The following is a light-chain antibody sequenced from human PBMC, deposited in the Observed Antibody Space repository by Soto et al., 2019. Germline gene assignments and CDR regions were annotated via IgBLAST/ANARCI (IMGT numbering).Light chain of an antibody. Sequence: EIVLTQSPGTLSLSPGERATLSCRASQSVSSSYLAWYQQKPGQAPRLLLYGASSRATGIPDRFSGSGSGTDLTLTISRLETEDFAVYYCQQRSNWPPITFGQGTRLEIK. V-gene: IGKV3D-20*02. CDR1: QSVSSSY. CDR2: GAS. J-gene: IGKJ5*01. CDR3: QQRSNWPPIT.